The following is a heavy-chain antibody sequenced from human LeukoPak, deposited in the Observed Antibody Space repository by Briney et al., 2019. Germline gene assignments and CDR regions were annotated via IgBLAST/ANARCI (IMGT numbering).Heavy chain of an antibody. V-gene: IGHV4-38-2*02. Sequence: SETLSLTCTVSGYSISSGYYWGWIRQPPGKGLEWIGSIYHSGSTYYNPSLKSRVTISVDTSKNQFSLKLSSVTAADTAVYYCARGGYSYGSDYWGQGTLVTVSS. CDR3: ARGGYSYGSDY. J-gene: IGHJ4*02. CDR2: IYHSGST. D-gene: IGHD5-18*01. CDR1: GYSISSGYY.